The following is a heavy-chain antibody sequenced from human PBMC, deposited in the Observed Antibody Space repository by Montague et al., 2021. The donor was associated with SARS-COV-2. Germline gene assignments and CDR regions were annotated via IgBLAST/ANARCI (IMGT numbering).Heavy chain of an antibody. V-gene: IGHV6-1*01. CDR1: GDSVSTHSGD. Sequence: ISGDSVSTHSGDWVWMRQSPSRGLEWLGRTYYRSQWYNDYAVSLKTRITITPDASKNLFSLQLRSVTPDDTAVYYCARMAVAPRPGAYYGMDVWGQGTTVTVSS. J-gene: IGHJ6*02. CDR2: TYYRSQWYN. D-gene: IGHD6-6*01. CDR3: ARMAVAPRPGAYYGMDV.